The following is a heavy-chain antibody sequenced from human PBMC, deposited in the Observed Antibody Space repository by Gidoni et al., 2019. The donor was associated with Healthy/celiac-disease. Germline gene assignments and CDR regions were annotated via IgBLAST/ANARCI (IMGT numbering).Heavy chain of an antibody. CDR3: AREAITMVRGDDAFDI. CDR2: ISSSGSTI. CDR1: GSTFSDYY. V-gene: IGHV3-11*01. D-gene: IGHD3-10*01. J-gene: IGHJ3*02. Sequence: QVQLVESGGGLVKPGGSLRLSCAASGSTFSDYYMSWIRQDPGQGLEWVSYISSSGSTIYDADSVKGRFTISRDNAKNSLYLQMNSLRAEDTAVYYCAREAITMVRGDDAFDIWGQGTMVTVSS.